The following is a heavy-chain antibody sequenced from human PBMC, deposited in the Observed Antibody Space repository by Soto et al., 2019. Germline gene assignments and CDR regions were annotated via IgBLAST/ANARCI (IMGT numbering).Heavy chain of an antibody. D-gene: IGHD3-10*01. CDR3: ARESYGSGSYDGMDV. J-gene: IGHJ6*02. CDR1: GDSVSSNNAA. Sequence: QVPLQQSGPALVKPSQTLSLTCVISGDSVSSNNAAWNWIRQSPSRSLERLGRTYYRSKWYNDYAVSVISRIDITPDTSKNQFSLHLNSVSPEDTAMYYCARESYGSGSYDGMDVWGQGTTVTVSS. V-gene: IGHV6-1*01. CDR2: TYYRSKWYN.